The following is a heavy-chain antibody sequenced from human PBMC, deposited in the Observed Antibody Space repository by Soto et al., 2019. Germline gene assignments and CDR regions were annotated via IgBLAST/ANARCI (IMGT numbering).Heavy chain of an antibody. CDR3: ARVAGRGSGSRCFEA. J-gene: IGHJ5*01. CDR2: SVAGSGNT. Sequence: QVQLVQSGAEVTKPGASVKVSCKTSGFTFSDFGITWVRQAPGQGLEWVGGSVAGSGNTVYARVSQGKLIVSKDRSTKTAYVELRSPTSDDTALSFCARVAGRGSGSRCFEAWGHGTVVTVSS. D-gene: IGHD3-10*01. V-gene: IGHV1-18*01. CDR1: GFTFSDFG.